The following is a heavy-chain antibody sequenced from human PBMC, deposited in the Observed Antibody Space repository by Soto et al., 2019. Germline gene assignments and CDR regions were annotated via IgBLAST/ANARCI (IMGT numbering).Heavy chain of an antibody. CDR1: GGSISSYY. V-gene: IGHV4-59*08. J-gene: IGHJ4*02. CDR2: IYYSGST. D-gene: IGHD4-17*01. CDR3: ARRYGVYFDY. Sequence: QVQLQESGPGLVKPSETLSLTCTVSGGSISSYYWSWIRQPPGKGLEWIGYIYYSGSTNYNPSLKSRVTISVDTSKNQFSLKLSSVTAADTAVYYCARRYGVYFDYWGQETLVTVSS.